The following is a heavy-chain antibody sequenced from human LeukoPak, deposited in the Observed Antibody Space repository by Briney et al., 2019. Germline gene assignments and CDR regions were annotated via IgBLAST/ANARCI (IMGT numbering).Heavy chain of an antibody. D-gene: IGHD3-22*01. CDR1: GFTFSSYA. Sequence: GGSLRLSCAASGFTFSSYAMSWVRQAPGKGLEWVSTIIPSGTTYYADSVKGWFTISRDNSENTLYLQMHSLRAEDTAIYYCSRGGLITTDYWGQGTLVTVSS. V-gene: IGHV3-23*01. J-gene: IGHJ4*02. CDR2: IIPSGTT. CDR3: SRGGLITTDY.